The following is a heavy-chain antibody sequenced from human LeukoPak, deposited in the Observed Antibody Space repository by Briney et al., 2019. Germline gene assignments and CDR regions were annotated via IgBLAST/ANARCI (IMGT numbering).Heavy chain of an antibody. D-gene: IGHD3-3*01. Sequence: ASVKVSCKASGYTFTIYAMNWVRQAPGQGLEWMGWINTNTGNPTYAQGFTGRFVFSLDTSVSTAYLRITSLKAEDTAVYYCARTYYDFWSGYHKFDYWGQGTLVTVSS. V-gene: IGHV7-4-1*02. CDR1: GYTFTIYA. CDR3: ARTYYDFWSGYHKFDY. CDR2: INTNTGNP. J-gene: IGHJ4*02.